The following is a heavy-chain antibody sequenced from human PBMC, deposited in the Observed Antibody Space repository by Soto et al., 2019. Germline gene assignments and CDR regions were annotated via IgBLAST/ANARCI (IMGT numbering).Heavy chain of an antibody. CDR2: IIPIFGTA. J-gene: IGHJ6*02. D-gene: IGHD6-13*01. CDR3: ARDDSSSWYAPGQNYYYGMDV. Sequence: SVKVSCKASGGTFSSYAISWVRQAPGQGLEWMGGIIPIFGTANYAQKFQGRVTITADESTSTAYMELSSLRSEDTAVYYCARDDSSSWYAPGQNYYYGMDVWGQGTTVTVSS. V-gene: IGHV1-69*13. CDR1: GGTFSSYA.